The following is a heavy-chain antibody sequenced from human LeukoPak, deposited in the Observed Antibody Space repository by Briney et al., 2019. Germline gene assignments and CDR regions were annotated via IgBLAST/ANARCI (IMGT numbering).Heavy chain of an antibody. J-gene: IGHJ5*02. CDR2: FDPEDGET. Sequence: ASVKVSCKVSGYTLTELSMHWVRQAPGKGLEWMGGFDPEDGETIYAQKFQGRVTMTEDTSTDTAYMELSSLRSEDTAVYYCAIDGPFSGSYYGWFDPWGQGTLVTVSS. CDR1: GYTLTELS. D-gene: IGHD1-26*01. CDR3: AIDGPFSGSYYGWFDP. V-gene: IGHV1-24*01.